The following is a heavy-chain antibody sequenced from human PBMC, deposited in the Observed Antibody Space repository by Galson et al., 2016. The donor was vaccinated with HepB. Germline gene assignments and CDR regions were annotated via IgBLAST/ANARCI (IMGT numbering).Heavy chain of an antibody. Sequence: SVKVSCKASGYTFTSYYMHWVRQAPGQGLEWMGIINPSGGSTSYAQKFQGRVTMTRDTSTSTVYMELSSLRSEDTAVYYCARVQYYYDTTRRVYYYYQGMDVWGQGTTVTVSS. J-gene: IGHJ6*02. CDR3: ARVQYYYDTTRRVYYYYQGMDV. V-gene: IGHV1-46*01. D-gene: IGHD3-22*01. CDR1: GYTFTSYY. CDR2: INPSGGST.